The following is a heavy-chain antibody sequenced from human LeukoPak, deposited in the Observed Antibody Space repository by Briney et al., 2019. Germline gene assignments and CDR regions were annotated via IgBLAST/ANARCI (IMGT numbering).Heavy chain of an antibody. V-gene: IGHV4-59*08. D-gene: IGHD6-19*01. CDR1: GGSISSYY. Sequence: PSETLSLTCTVSGGSISSYYWSWIRQPPGKGLEWIGYIYYSGSTNYNPSLKSRVTISVDTSKNQFSLKLSSVTAADTAVYYCASGGHSSGWYRSHYYYYGMDVWGQGTTVTVSS. CDR3: ASGGHSSGWYRSHYYYYGMDV. J-gene: IGHJ6*02. CDR2: IYYSGST.